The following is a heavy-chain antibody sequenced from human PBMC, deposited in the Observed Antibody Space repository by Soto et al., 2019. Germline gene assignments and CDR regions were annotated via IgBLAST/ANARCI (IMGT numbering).Heavy chain of an antibody. Sequence: ASVKLSCKASGYTFTSYGISWVRQAPGQGLEWMGWISAYNGNTNYAQKLQGRVTMTTDTSTSTAYMELRSLRAEDTAVYYCAKDSSGSPGWGMDVWGQGTTVTVSS. CDR1: GYTFTSYG. J-gene: IGHJ6*02. CDR3: AKDSSGSPGWGMDV. CDR2: ISAYNGNT. D-gene: IGHD6-19*01. V-gene: IGHV1-18*01.